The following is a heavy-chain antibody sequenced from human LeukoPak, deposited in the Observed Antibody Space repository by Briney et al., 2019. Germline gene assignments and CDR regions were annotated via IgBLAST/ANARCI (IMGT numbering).Heavy chain of an antibody. V-gene: IGHV4-31*03. CDR1: GGSINNGGYY. J-gene: IGHJ4*02. CDR3: ARNRDGYNSFDY. CDR2: IYYSGSS. D-gene: IGHD5-24*01. Sequence: SETPSLTCTVSGGSINNGGYYWSWIRQHPGKGLEWIGYIYYSGSSYYNPSLRSRVTTSVDTSKNPFSLKLSSVTAADTAVYYCARNRDGYNSFDYWGQGTLVTVSS.